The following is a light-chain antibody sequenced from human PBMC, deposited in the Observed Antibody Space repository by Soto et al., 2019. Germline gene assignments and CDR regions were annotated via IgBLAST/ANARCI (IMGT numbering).Light chain of an antibody. Sequence: EIVLTQSPGTLSLSPGERATLSCRASQSVADNSLAWYRHKPGQAPRLLIYGASNRATGIPDRFSGSASGTDFTLAISRLEPEDFAVYYCQQYGSSRDTFGQGTKLEIK. V-gene: IGKV3-20*01. J-gene: IGKJ2*01. CDR1: QSVADNS. CDR2: GAS. CDR3: QQYGSSRDT.